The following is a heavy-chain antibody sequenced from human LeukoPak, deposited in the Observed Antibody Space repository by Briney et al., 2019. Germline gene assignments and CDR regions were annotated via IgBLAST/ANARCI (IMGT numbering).Heavy chain of an antibody. V-gene: IGHV3-23*01. Sequence: GGSLRLSCATSGFTFSSYAMSWVRQAPGKGLEWVSTISGSGGSTYYADSVKGRFTISRDNSKNTLYLQMNSLRAEDTAVYYCANRGKYCSSTSCLGSAQVDYWGQGTLVTVSS. CDR3: ANRGKYCSSTSCLGSAQVDY. CDR1: GFTFSSYA. CDR2: ISGSGGST. J-gene: IGHJ4*02. D-gene: IGHD2-2*01.